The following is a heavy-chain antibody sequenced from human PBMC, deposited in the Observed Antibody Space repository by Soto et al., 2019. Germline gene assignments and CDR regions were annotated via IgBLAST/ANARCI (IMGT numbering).Heavy chain of an antibody. CDR1: GYTFTRYT. Sequence: ASVKVSCKASGYTFTRYTMNWVRQAPGQRLEWMGWINPDNGNTKSSQKFQDRVIITRDTSASTAYMDLSSLRSEDTAVYYCTRGIATGQLDPWGQGTLVTVSS. J-gene: IGHJ5*02. D-gene: IGHD2-15*01. CDR2: INPDNGNT. V-gene: IGHV1-3*01. CDR3: TRGIATGQLDP.